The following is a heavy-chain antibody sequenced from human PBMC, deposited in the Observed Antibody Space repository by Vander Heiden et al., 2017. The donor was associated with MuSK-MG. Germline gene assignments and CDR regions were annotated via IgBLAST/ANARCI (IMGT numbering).Heavy chain of an antibody. CDR2: ISGSGGST. CDR3: ARQRGPSSWHAFDI. J-gene: IGHJ3*02. V-gene: IGHV3-23*01. D-gene: IGHD6-13*01. CDR1: GFPFSSYA. Sequence: EVQLLEAGGGLVPPGGSLRLSCAASGFPFSSYAMSWVRQAPGKGLGWVSAISGSGGSTYYAESVKGRFTISRDNSKNTLYLQMNSLRAEDTAVYYCARQRGPSSWHAFDIWGQGTMVTVSS.